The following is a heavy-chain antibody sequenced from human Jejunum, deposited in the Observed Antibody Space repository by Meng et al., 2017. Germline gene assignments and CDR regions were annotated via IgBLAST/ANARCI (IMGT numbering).Heavy chain of an antibody. Sequence: QVQLVQSGDEVRKPGASVRISCQASGYTFTTDYIHWVRQAPGQGLDYMGVFYLDAGTSACEHEFQGRVTLTSDTSTSTVYLELSSLTSEDTALYYCARELPRTHWFDPWGQGTLVTVSS. D-gene: IGHD1-1*01. CDR2: FYLDAGTS. CDR1: GYTFTTDY. V-gene: IGHV1-46*01. J-gene: IGHJ5*02. CDR3: ARELPRTHWFDP.